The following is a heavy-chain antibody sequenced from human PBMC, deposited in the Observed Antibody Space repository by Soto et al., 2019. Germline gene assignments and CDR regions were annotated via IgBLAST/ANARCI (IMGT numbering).Heavy chain of an antibody. V-gene: IGHV6-1*01. D-gene: IGHD3-3*01. CDR2: TYYRSKWYN. CDR3: ARDMTILEWLASPPRGYYGMDV. CDR1: GDSVSSNSAA. J-gene: IGHJ6*02. Sequence: PSQTLSLTCAISGDSVSSNSAAWNWIRQSPSRGLEWLGRTYYRSKWYNDYAVSVKSRITINPDTSKNQFSLQLNSVTPEDTAVYYCARDMTILEWLASPPRGYYGMDVWGQGTTVTVSS.